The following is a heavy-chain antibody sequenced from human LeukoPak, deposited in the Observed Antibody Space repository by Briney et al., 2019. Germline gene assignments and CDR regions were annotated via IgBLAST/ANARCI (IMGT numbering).Heavy chain of an antibody. D-gene: IGHD5-12*01. CDR1: GGSISSYY. V-gene: IGHV4-59*01. J-gene: IGHJ6*03. Sequence: SETLSLTCTVSGGSISSYYWSWIRQPPGKGLEWIGYIYYSGSTNYNPSLKSRVTISVDTSKNQFSLKLGSVTAADTAVYYCVTGGSPYSYYYYMDVWGKGTTVTVSS. CDR3: VTGGSPYSYYYYMDV. CDR2: IYYSGST.